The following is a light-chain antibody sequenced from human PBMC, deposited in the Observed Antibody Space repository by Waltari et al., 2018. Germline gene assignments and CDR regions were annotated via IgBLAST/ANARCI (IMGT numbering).Light chain of an antibody. CDR2: GAS. V-gene: IGKV3D-15*01. CDR3: QHYNNWPAMT. CDR1: QSVSSN. Sequence: EIVMTQSPVTLSVSPGERATLSCRDSQSVSSNLVWYQHKPGQAPRLLIYGASTRATGIPDRFSGSGSGTEFTLTISNLQSEDFAVYYCQHYNNWPAMTFGQGTRLEIK. J-gene: IGKJ5*01.